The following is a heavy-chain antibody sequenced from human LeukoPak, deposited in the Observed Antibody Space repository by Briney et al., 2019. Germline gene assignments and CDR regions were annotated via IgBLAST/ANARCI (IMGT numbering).Heavy chain of an antibody. CDR3: AKKSLRGYTYGRDDDH. V-gene: IGHV3-30*18. Sequence: PGRSLRLSCAASEFTFSNYGMHWVRQAPGKGLEWVAVISYDGTNKYYADSVKGRFTISRDNSNNTLYLQMNSLRAEDTAVYYCAKKSLRGYTYGRDDDHWGQGTLVTVSS. J-gene: IGHJ5*02. CDR2: ISYDGTNK. CDR1: EFTFSNYG. D-gene: IGHD5-18*01.